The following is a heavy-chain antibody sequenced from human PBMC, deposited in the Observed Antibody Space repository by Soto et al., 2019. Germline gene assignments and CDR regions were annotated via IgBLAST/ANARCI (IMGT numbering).Heavy chain of an antibody. V-gene: IGHV3-23*01. D-gene: IGHD2-21*02. CDR1: GFTFTSFA. J-gene: IGHJ4*02. CDR2: ISATGGST. Sequence: EVQLLESGGGLVQPGGSLRLSCAASGFTFTSFAMGWVRQAPGKGLEWVSGISATGGSTHYADSVKGRFTISRDNSRNTVYLQMNSLRAEDMAVYYCAKGGAYCGGDCTRAYWGQGTLVTVSS. CDR3: AKGGAYCGGDCTRAY.